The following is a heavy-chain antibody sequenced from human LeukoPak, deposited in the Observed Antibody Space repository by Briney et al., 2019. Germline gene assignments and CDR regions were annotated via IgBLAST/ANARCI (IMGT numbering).Heavy chain of an antibody. CDR1: GGTFSSYA. D-gene: IGHD3-3*02. CDR2: MNPNSGNT. J-gene: IGHJ4*02. Sequence: GASVKVSCKASGGTFSSYAINWVRQAPGQGLEWMGWMNPNSGNTGYAQKFQGRVTMTRNTSINTAYMELSSLRAEDTAVYYCARGLSRTYWGQGALVTVSS. CDR3: ARGLSRTY. V-gene: IGHV1-8*02.